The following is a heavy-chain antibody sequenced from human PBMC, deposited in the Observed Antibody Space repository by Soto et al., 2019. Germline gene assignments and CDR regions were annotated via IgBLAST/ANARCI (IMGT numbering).Heavy chain of an antibody. D-gene: IGHD5-12*01. Sequence: EVQLVESGGGLVQPGRSLRLSCAASGFTFDDYAMHWVRQAPGKGLEWVSGIRWNSGSIGYADSVKGRFTISRDNAKNSLYLQMNRLRAEDTAVYYCAKDFGESGRQYYFDYWGQGTLVTVSS. CDR1: GFTFDDYA. CDR2: IRWNSGSI. V-gene: IGHV3-9*01. CDR3: AKDFGESGRQYYFDY. J-gene: IGHJ4*02.